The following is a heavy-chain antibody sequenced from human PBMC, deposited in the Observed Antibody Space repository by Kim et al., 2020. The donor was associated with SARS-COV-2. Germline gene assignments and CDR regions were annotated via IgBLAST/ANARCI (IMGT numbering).Heavy chain of an antibody. CDR3: ASTGFGEQDV. D-gene: IGHD3-10*01. CDR2: VSGSGTNI. Sequence: GGSLRLSCAASGATFSGYLISWVRQAPGTGLEWVSSVSGSGTNIYYADSVKGRFTVSRHNSKNMVFLQMDSLRADDTAVYYCASTGFGEQDVWGQGTTVIVSS. CDR1: GATFSGYL. J-gene: IGHJ6*02. V-gene: IGHV3-23*01.